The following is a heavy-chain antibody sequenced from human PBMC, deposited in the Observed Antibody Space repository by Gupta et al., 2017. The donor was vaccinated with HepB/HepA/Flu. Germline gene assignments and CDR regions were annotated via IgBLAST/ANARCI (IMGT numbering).Heavy chain of an antibody. J-gene: IGHJ4*02. CDR2: ISSNGGST. D-gene: IGHD2-2*01. Sequence: GEGLVQPGGSLRLSCAASGFTFSSYAMHWVRQAPGKGLEYVSAISSNGGSTYYADSVKGRFTISRDNSKNTLYLQMGSLRAEDMAVYYCARGGNDRTSTSCYLRYWGQGTLVTVSS. V-gene: IGHV3-64*02. CDR3: ARGGNDRTSTSCYLRY. CDR1: GFTFSSYA.